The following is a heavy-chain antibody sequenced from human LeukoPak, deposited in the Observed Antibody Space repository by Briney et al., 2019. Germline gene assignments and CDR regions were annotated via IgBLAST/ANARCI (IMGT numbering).Heavy chain of an antibody. CDR3: ARHSQQLGLY. CDR2: IYHSGST. D-gene: IGHD6-13*01. Sequence: PSETLSLTCTVSGGSISSGGYYWSWIRQPPGKGLEWIGYIYHSGSTYYNPSLKSRVTISVDTSKNQFSLKLSSVTAADTAVYYCARHSQQLGLYWGQGTLVTVSS. J-gene: IGHJ4*02. CDR1: GGSISSGGYY. V-gene: IGHV4-30-2*03.